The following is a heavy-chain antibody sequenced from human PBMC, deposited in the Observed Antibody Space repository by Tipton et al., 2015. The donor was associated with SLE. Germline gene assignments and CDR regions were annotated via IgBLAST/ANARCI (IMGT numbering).Heavy chain of an antibody. J-gene: IGHJ4*02. CDR3: ARPMGDY. CDR2: MYYTGTT. D-gene: IGHD3-10*01. CDR1: GGSITSSGNY. Sequence: VKPSETLSLTCTVSGGSITSSGNYWGWVRQPPGKGLEWIGTMYYTGTTYYNPSLKSRVTISVDTSKNQFSLKLSSVTAADTAVYYCARPMGDYWGQGTLVTVSS. V-gene: IGHV4-39*07.